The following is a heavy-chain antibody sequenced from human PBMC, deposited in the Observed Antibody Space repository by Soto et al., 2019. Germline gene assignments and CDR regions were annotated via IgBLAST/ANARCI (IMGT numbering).Heavy chain of an antibody. CDR3: ASPRPPYCSGGSCYCYYGMDV. CDR2: ITSGSTI. J-gene: IGHJ6*02. V-gene: IGHV3-11*01. Sequence: PGGSLRLSCAASGFTFSDYYMSWIRQAPGKELEWVAYITSGSTIYYADSVKGRFTISRDNAKNSLYLQMNSLRAEDTAVYYCASPRPPYCSGGSCYCYYGMDVWGQGTTVTVSS. CDR1: GFTFSDYY. D-gene: IGHD2-15*01.